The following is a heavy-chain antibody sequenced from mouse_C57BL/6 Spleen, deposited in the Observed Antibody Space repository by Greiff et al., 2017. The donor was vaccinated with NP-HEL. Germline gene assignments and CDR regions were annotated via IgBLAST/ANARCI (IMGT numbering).Heavy chain of an antibody. V-gene: IGHV14-3*01. Sequence: EVKLQESVAELVRPGASVKLSCTASGFNIKNTYMHWVKQRPEQGLEWIGRIDPANGNTKYAPKFQGKATITADTSSNTAYLQLSSLTSEDTAIYYCARLLTGTSWYFDVWGTGTTVTVSS. D-gene: IGHD4-1*01. CDR3: ARLLTGTSWYFDV. CDR2: IDPANGNT. CDR1: GFNIKNTY. J-gene: IGHJ1*03.